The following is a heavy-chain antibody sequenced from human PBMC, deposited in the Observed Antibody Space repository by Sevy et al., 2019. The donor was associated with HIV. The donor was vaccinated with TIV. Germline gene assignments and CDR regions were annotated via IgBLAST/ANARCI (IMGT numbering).Heavy chain of an antibody. Sequence: ASVKVSCKASGNIFTVYFVYWVRQAPGQGLESMGWINPNRGDTNYAQNFQGRVTMTSDASISTAYMELSSLTSDDTAVYYCARGVTIFGVDYYFQHWGQSALVTVSS. V-gene: IGHV1-2*02. CDR1: GNIFTVYF. D-gene: IGHD3-3*01. J-gene: IGHJ1*01. CDR2: INPNRGDT. CDR3: ARGVTIFGVDYYFQH.